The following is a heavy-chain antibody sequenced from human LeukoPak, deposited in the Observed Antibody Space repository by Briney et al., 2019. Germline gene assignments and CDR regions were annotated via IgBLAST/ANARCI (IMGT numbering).Heavy chain of an antibody. D-gene: IGHD3-3*01. J-gene: IGHJ6*02. CDR3: ARCGSGYHSDYYYYGMDV. CDR1: GYTFTSYY. V-gene: IGHV1-2*02. Sequence: ASVTVSCKASGYTFTSYYMHWVRQAPGQGLEWMGWINPNSGGTNYAQKFQGRVTMTRDTSISTAYMELSRLRSDDTGVYYCARCGSGYHSDYYYYGMDVWGQGTTVTVSS. CDR2: INPNSGGT.